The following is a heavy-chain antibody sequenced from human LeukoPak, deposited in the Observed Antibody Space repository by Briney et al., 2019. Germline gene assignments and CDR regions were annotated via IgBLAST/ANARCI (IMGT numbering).Heavy chain of an antibody. CDR3: ASVLYCGADCYSGRYFFDY. V-gene: IGHV1-46*01. D-gene: IGHD2-21*02. Sequence: ASVKVSCKASGYTFTSYDMHWVRQAPGQGLEWMEIINPSGDSTSYAQKFQGRVTMTRDTSTSTVYMELSSLRSEDTAVYYCASVLYCGADCYSGRYFFDYWGQGTLVTVSS. CDR2: INPSGDST. J-gene: IGHJ4*02. CDR1: GYTFTSYD.